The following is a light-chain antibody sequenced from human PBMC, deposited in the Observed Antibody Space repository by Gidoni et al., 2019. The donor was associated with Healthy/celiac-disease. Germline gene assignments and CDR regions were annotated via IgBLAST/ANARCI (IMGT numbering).Light chain of an antibody. CDR2: GKN. CDR3: NSRDSSGNHLVV. J-gene: IGLJ2*01. CDR1: SLRSYY. V-gene: IGLV3-19*01. Sequence: SSELTQDPAVSVAWGQTVRITCQGDSLRSYYASWYQQKPGQAPVLVIYGKNNRPSGIPDRFSGSSSGNTASLTIPGAQAEDEADYYCNSRDSSGNHLVVFGGGTKLTVL.